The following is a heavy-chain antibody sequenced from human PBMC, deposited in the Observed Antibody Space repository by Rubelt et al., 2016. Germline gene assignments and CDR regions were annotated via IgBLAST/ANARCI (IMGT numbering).Heavy chain of an antibody. D-gene: IGHD5-12*01. CDR1: GYRFTNYW. Sequence: EVQLVQSGAEVKKPGESLKISCKGSGYRFTNYWIGWVRQMPGKGLEWMGIIHPGDSATRYSTSVQGQVTISADKSINTAYLQWSSLKASDTAIYYCSRLMGYSTIDYWGQGTLVTVSS. CDR3: SRLMGYSTIDY. CDR2: IHPGDSAT. V-gene: IGHV5-51*01. J-gene: IGHJ4*02.